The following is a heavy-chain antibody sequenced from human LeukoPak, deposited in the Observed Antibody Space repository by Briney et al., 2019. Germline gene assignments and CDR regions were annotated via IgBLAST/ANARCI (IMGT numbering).Heavy chain of an antibody. V-gene: IGHV4-59*01. CDR2: IYYSGST. J-gene: IGHJ6*03. CDR1: GGSISSYY. D-gene: IGHD5-12*01. Sequence: SETLSLTCTVSGGSISSYYWSWLRQPPGKGLEGIGYIYYSGSTNYNPSLKSRVTISVDTSKNQFSLKLSSVTAAVTAVYYCARVYSGYDYVGFGYYYYYMDVWGKGTTVTVSS. CDR3: ARVYSGYDYVGFGYYYYYMDV.